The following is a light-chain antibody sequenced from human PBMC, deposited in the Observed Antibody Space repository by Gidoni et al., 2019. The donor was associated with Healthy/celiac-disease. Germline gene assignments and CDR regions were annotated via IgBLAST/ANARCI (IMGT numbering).Light chain of an antibody. J-gene: IGKJ1*01. Sequence: DIQMTQSPSTLSASVGDRVTITCRASQSISSWLAWYQQKPGKAPKLLIYKASSLESGVPSRFSGRGSGTEFTLTICSLQPDDFAPYYCQQYNTRPWTFGQGTKVEIK. CDR2: KAS. CDR1: QSISSW. V-gene: IGKV1-5*03. CDR3: QQYNTRPWT.